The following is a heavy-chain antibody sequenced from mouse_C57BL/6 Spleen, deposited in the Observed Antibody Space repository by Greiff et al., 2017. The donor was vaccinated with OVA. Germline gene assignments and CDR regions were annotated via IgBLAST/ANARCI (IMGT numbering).Heavy chain of an antibody. D-gene: IGHD1-1*01. CDR1: GYAFSSYW. J-gene: IGHJ2*01. CDR3: ARSDYYGSSY. V-gene: IGHV1-80*01. Sequence: QVHVKQSGAELVKPGASVKISCKASGYAFSSYWMNWVKQRPGKGLEWIGQIYPGDGDTNYNGKFKGKATLTADKSSSTAYMQLSSLTSEDSAVYFCARSDYYGSSYWGQGTTLTVSS. CDR2: IYPGDGDT.